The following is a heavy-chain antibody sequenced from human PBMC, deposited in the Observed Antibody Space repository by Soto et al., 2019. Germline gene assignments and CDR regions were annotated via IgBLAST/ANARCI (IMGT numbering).Heavy chain of an antibody. V-gene: IGHV5-51*01. CDR2: IYPGDSDT. CDR1: GYSFTSYW. Sequence: GESLKISCKGSGYSFTSYWIGWVRQMPGKGLEWMGIIYPGDSDTRYSPSFQGQVTISADKSISTAYLQWSSLKASDTAMYYCARTLSPFYCSGGSCYRNWFDPWGQGTLVTVSS. J-gene: IGHJ5*02. D-gene: IGHD2-15*01. CDR3: ARTLSPFYCSGGSCYRNWFDP.